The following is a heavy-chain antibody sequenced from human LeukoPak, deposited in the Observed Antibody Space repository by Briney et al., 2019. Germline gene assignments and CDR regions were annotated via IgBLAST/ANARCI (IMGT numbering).Heavy chain of an antibody. CDR3: ASATYYDFWSGYYHYYYMDV. CDR1: GYTFTSYA. D-gene: IGHD3-3*01. CDR2: INTNTGNP. V-gene: IGHV7-4-1*02. J-gene: IGHJ6*03. Sequence: ASVKVSCKASGYTFTSYAMNWVRQAPGQGLEWMGWINTNTGNPTYAQGFTGRFVFSLDTSASTAYLQISSLKAEDTAVYYCASATYYDFWSGYYHYYYMDVWGKGTTVTVSS.